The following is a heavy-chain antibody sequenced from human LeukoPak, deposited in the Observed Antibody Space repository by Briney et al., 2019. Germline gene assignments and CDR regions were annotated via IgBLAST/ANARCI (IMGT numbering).Heavy chain of an antibody. Sequence: GGSLSLSCAASGFTFSSYAMSWVRQAPGKGLEWVSAISGSGGSTYYADSVKGRFTISRDNSKNTLYLQMNSLRAEDSAVYYCAKDTTYYYDSSGYYRGAAFDIWGQGTMITVSS. CDR2: ISGSGGST. J-gene: IGHJ3*02. V-gene: IGHV3-23*01. CDR1: GFTFSSYA. D-gene: IGHD3-22*01. CDR3: AKDTTYYYDSSGYYRGAAFDI.